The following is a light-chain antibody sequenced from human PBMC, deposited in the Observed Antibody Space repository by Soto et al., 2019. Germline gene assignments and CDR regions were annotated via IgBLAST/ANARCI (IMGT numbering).Light chain of an antibody. J-gene: IGKJ2*01. V-gene: IGKV1-5*03. CDR1: QSITNW. Sequence: DIPMTQSPSTLSASVGDRVTITCRASQSITNWLAWYQQKTGKAPKLLIYKASTLESGVPSRFSGSGSGTEFTLTIGSLQADDFANYYCQQYNSYPVTFGQGTKLEIK. CDR3: QQYNSYPVT. CDR2: KAS.